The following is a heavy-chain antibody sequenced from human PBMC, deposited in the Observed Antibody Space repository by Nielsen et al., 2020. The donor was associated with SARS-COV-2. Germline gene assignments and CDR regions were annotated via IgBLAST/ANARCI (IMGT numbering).Heavy chain of an antibody. J-gene: IGHJ4*02. CDR3: ARDFALRDTAYFDY. D-gene: IGHD5-18*01. Sequence: GGSLRLSCAASGFSVSSHDMNWVRQAPGKGLQWVSLIYSDGSTKYADSVKGRFTISRDNSRNTVYLQMNSLRPEDTAVYYCARDFALRDTAYFDYWGQVTLVTVSS. CDR1: GFSVSSHD. CDR2: IYSDGST. V-gene: IGHV3-53*01.